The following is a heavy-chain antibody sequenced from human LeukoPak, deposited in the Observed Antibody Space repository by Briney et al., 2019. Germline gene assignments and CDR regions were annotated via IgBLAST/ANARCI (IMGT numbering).Heavy chain of an antibody. J-gene: IGHJ6*03. D-gene: IGHD6-13*01. V-gene: IGHV1-2*02. CDR1: GYTFTGYY. Sequence: ASVKVSCKASGYTFTGYYMHRVRQAPGQGLEWMGWINPNSGGTNYAQKFQGRVTMTRGTSISTAYMELSRLRSDDTAVYYCARDPGYSSSWYYYYYMDVWGKGTTVTVSS. CDR3: ARDPGYSSSWYYYYYMDV. CDR2: INPNSGGT.